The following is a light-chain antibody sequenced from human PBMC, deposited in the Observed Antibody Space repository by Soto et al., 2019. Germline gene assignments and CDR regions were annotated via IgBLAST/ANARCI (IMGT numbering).Light chain of an antibody. CDR2: EVN. Sequence: QSALTQPPSASGSPGQSVTISCTGTSSDVGGYNYVSWYQQHPGKAPKLMIYEVNKRPSGVPDRFSGSKSGSAASLTVSGLQAEDDADYYCSSYAGSNNLVFGGGTKLTVL. CDR1: SSDVGGYNY. V-gene: IGLV2-8*01. CDR3: SSYAGSNNLV. J-gene: IGLJ2*01.